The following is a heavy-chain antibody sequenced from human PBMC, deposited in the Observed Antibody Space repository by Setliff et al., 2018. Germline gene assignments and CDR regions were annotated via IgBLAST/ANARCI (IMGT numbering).Heavy chain of an antibody. Sequence: SETLSLTCTVSGGSISSSSYYWGWIRQPPGKGLEWIGSIYYSGSTYYNPSLKSRVTISVDTSKNQFSLKLSSVTAADAAVYYCARYNYYDSSGYFLTFDYWGQGTLVTVSS. D-gene: IGHD3-22*01. CDR1: GGSISSSSYY. J-gene: IGHJ4*02. V-gene: IGHV4-39*01. CDR2: IYYSGST. CDR3: ARYNYYDSSGYFLTFDY.